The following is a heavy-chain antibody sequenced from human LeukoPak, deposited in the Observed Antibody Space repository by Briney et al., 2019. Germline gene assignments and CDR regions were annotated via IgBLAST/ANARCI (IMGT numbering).Heavy chain of an antibody. J-gene: IGHJ4*02. CDR3: ARLSAMVRGPEDIFYFEY. D-gene: IGHD3-10*01. V-gene: IGHV3-74*01. Sequence: GGSLRLSCAASGFTFSSYWMHWVRQAPGKGLVWVSLITGNGNSTIYADSVKGRFTISRDIAKQSVFLQMNSLRVEDTAVYYCARLSAMVRGPEDIFYFEYWGLGTLVTVSS. CDR2: ITGNGNST. CDR1: GFTFSSYW.